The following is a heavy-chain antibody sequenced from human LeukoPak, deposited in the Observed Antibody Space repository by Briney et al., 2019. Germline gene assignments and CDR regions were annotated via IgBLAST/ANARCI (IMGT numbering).Heavy chain of an antibody. CDR2: IYYSGST. Sequence: PSETLSLTCTVSGGSISSYYWSWIRQPPGKGLEWIGYIYYSGSTNYNPSLKSRVTISVDTYKNQFSLKLSSVTAADTAVYYCARAAGRKSSSGYFDYWGQGTLVTVSS. J-gene: IGHJ4*02. CDR3: ARAAGRKSSSGYFDY. D-gene: IGHD6-19*01. V-gene: IGHV4-59*01. CDR1: GGSISSYY.